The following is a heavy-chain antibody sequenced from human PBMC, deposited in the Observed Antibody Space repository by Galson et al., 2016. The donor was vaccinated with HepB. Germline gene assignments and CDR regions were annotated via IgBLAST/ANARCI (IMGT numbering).Heavy chain of an antibody. Sequence: SLRLSCAASGFTFSSFWMHWVRQAPGKGLVWVSRIKRDGNNTSYADAVKGRFTFSRDNAKNTLYLEMNSLRAEDTAVYYCAREGSADYFDYWGQGTLVTVSS. CDR2: IKRDGNNT. J-gene: IGHJ4*02. CDR3: AREGSADYFDY. CDR1: GFTFSSFW. D-gene: IGHD3-10*01. V-gene: IGHV3-74*01.